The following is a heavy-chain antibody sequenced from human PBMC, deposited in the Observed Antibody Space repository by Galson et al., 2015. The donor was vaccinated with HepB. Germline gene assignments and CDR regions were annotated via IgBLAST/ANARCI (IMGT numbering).Heavy chain of an antibody. Sequence: QSGAEVKKPGESLRISCKGSGYSFTSYWISWVRQMPGKGLEWMGRIDPSDSYTNYSPSFQGHVTISADKSISTAYLQWSSLKASDTAMYYCARQSPYYYGSGRLPKYYYYGMDVWGQGTTVTVSS. CDR2: IDPSDSYT. V-gene: IGHV5-10-1*01. D-gene: IGHD3-10*01. CDR1: GYSFTSYW. J-gene: IGHJ6*02. CDR3: ARQSPYYYGSGRLPKYYYYGMDV.